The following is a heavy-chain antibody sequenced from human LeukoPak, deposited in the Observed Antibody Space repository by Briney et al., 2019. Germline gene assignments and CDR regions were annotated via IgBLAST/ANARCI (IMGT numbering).Heavy chain of an antibody. J-gene: IGHJ5*02. CDR2: ISYDGSNK. Sequence: GGSLGLSCAASGFTFSSYAMHWVRQAPGKGLEWVAVISYDGSNKYYADSVKGRFTISRDNSKNTLYLQMNSLRAEDTAVYYCASSGYCSSTGCADWFDPWGQGTLVTVSS. D-gene: IGHD2-2*01. CDR3: ASSGYCSSTGCADWFDP. V-gene: IGHV3-30-3*01. CDR1: GFTFSSYA.